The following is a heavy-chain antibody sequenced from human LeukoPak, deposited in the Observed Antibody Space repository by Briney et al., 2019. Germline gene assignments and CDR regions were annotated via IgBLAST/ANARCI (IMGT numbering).Heavy chain of an antibody. CDR3: ARGYGYGFDY. J-gene: IGHJ4*02. V-gene: IGHV6-1*01. CDR2: TYYRSKLYN. Sequence: SQTLALTCALSGDSVSSNSAAWNWIRQSPSRGLEWLGRTYYRSKLYNDYAVSVKSRITVNPDTSKNQFSLQLNSVTPEDTAVYYCARGYGYGFDYWGQGTLVTVSS. CDR1: GDSVSSNSAA. D-gene: IGHD5-18*01.